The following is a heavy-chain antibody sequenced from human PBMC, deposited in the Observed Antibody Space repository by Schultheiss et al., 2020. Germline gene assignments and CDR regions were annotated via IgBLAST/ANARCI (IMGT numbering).Heavy chain of an antibody. CDR2: ISGDSTFI. Sequence: GGSLRLSCAASGFTFSAYSMNWVRQAPGRGLEWVSSISGDSTFINYAQSVRGRFTISRDNTENSVSLQMNSLRAEDTAVYYCARSVSTSVGCTRGVCYNDCWGQGTLVTVSS. J-gene: IGHJ4*02. V-gene: IGHV3-21*06. CDR3: ARSVSTSVGCTRGVCYNDC. CDR1: GFTFSAYS. D-gene: IGHD2-8*01.